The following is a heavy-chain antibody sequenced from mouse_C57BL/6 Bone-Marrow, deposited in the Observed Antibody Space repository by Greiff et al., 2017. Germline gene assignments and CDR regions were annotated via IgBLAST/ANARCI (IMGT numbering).Heavy chain of an antibody. J-gene: IGHJ1*03. CDR1: GYTFTTYP. CDR2: FHPYNDDT. Sequence: QVHVKQSGAELVKPGASVKMSCKASGYTFTTYPIEWMKQNHGKSLEWIGNFHPYNDDTKYNEKFKGKSTLTVDKSSSTAYMQLSSLTSEDSAVYYCARGDYYGSSYRYFDVWGTGTTVTVSS. D-gene: IGHD1-1*01. CDR3: ARGDYYGSSYRYFDV. V-gene: IGHV1-47*01.